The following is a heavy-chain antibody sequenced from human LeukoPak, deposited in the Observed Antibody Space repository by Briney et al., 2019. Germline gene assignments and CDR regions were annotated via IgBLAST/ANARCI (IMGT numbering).Heavy chain of an antibody. Sequence: GGSLRLSCAASGFTFSSYEMNWVRQAPGKGLEWVSSITSSSTYIYYADSVKGRFTISRDNARNSLYLQMDSLRAEDTAVYYCARDPYSGSYGDYYYYYMDVWGKGTTVTISS. J-gene: IGHJ6*03. V-gene: IGHV3-21*01. CDR2: ITSSSTYI. D-gene: IGHD1-26*01. CDR3: ARDPYSGSYGDYYYYYMDV. CDR1: GFTFSSYE.